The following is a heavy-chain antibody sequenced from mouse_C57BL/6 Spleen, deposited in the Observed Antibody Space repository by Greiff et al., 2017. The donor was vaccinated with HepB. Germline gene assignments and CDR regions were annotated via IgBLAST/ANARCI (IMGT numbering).Heavy chain of an antibody. J-gene: IGHJ3*01. CDR2: IDPETGGT. V-gene: IGHV1-15*01. CDR3: TRGGNYYDPRFAY. D-gene: IGHD2-4*01. CDR1: GYTFTDYE. Sequence: VQLQQSGAELVRPGASVTLSCKASGYTFTDYEMHWVKQTPVHGLEWIGAIDPETGGTAYNQKFKGKAILTADKSSSTAYMELRSLTSEDSAVYYCTRGGNYYDPRFAYWGQGTLVTVSA.